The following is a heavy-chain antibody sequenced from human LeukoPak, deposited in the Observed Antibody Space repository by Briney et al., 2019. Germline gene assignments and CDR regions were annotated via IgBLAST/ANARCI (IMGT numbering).Heavy chain of an antibody. Sequence: GGSLRLSCAASGFTFSSYAMNWVRQAPGKGLEWVSSISESGGSKYHADSVKGRFTISRDNSQNTLYLQMNSLRAEDTAVYYCAREGTTDPHFDYWGQGTLVTVSS. V-gene: IGHV3-23*01. CDR1: GFTFSSYA. J-gene: IGHJ4*02. D-gene: IGHD4-17*01. CDR2: ISESGGSK. CDR3: AREGTTDPHFDY.